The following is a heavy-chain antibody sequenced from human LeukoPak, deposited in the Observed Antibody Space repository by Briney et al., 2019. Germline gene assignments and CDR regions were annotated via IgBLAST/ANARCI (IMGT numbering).Heavy chain of an antibody. J-gene: IGHJ4*02. CDR1: GGSFSGYY. D-gene: IGHD5-12*01. CDR3: ASTPPSLKWLRLGY. V-gene: IGHV4-34*01. Sequence: SETLSLTCAVYGGSFSGYYWSWIRQPPGKGLEWIGEINHSGSTNYNPSLKSRVTISVDTSKNQFSLKLSSVTAADTAVYYCASTPPSLKWLRLGYWGQGTLVTVSS. CDR2: INHSGST.